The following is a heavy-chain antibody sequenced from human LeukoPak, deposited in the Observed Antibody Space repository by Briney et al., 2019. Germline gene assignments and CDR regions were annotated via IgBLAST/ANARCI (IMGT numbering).Heavy chain of an antibody. CDR1: GGSISSSSYY. Sequence: PSETLSLTCTVSGGSISSSSYYWGWIRQPPGKGLEWIGSIYYSGSTYYNPSLKSRVTISVDTSKNQFSLKLGSVTAADTAVYYCAIIGGYSYWQDYYYYMDVWGKGTTVTVSS. CDR2: IYYSGST. CDR3: AIIGGYSYWQDYYYYMDV. D-gene: IGHD5-18*01. J-gene: IGHJ6*03. V-gene: IGHV4-39*07.